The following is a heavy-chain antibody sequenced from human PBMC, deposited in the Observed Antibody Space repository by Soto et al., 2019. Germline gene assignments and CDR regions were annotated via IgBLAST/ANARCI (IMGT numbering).Heavy chain of an antibody. CDR3: ARDYDFWSGAHYGMDV. D-gene: IGHD3-3*01. Sequence: GSLRLSCAASGFTFSSYGMHWVRQAPGKGLEWVAVIWYDGSNKYYADSVKGRFTISRDNSKNTLYLQMNSLRAEDTAVYYCARDYDFWSGAHYGMDVWGQGTTVTVSS. J-gene: IGHJ6*02. V-gene: IGHV3-33*01. CDR2: IWYDGSNK. CDR1: GFTFSSYG.